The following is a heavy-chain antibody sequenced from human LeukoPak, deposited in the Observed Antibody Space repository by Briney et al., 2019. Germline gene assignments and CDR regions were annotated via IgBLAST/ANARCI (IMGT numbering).Heavy chain of an antibody. D-gene: IGHD3-16*02. CDR2: ISGGGGST. V-gene: IGHV3-23*01. J-gene: IGHJ4*02. Sequence: PGGSLRLSCAASGFTFSTYAMSWIRQAPGKGLEWVSAISGGGGSTYYADSVKGRFTISRDNAKNSLYLQMNSLRAEDTAVYYCARDGMREGYYDYVWGSYRYWYYFDYWGQGTLVTVSS. CDR3: ARDGMREGYYDYVWGSYRYWYYFDY. CDR1: GFTFSTYA.